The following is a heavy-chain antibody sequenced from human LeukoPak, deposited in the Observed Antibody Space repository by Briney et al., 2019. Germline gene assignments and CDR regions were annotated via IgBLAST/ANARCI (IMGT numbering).Heavy chain of an antibody. CDR3: AREQDSGSYLFDY. V-gene: IGHV3-30*04. CDR2: ISYDGSNK. CDR1: GFTFSSYA. J-gene: IGHJ4*02. Sequence: GGSLRLSCAASGFTFSSYAMHWVRQAPGKGLEWVAVISYDGSNKYYADSVKGRFTISRDNSKNTLYLQMNSLRAEDTAVYYCAREQDSGSYLFDYWGQGTLVTVSS. D-gene: IGHD1-26*01.